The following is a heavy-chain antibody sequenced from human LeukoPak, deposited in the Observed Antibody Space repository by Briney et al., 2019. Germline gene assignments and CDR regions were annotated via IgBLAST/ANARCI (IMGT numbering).Heavy chain of an antibody. CDR1: GFTFRSFA. V-gene: IGHV3-23*01. CDR2: ISGSGGST. D-gene: IGHD2-2*01. CDR3: AKDAPVNIVVVPAANS. J-gene: IGHJ4*02. Sequence: PGGSLRLSCVPSGFTFRSFAMSWVRQAPGKGLEWVSTISGSGGSTYYADSVKGRFTISRDNSKNTLYLRMNSLRAEDTALYYCAKDAPVNIVVVPAANSWGQETLVTVSS.